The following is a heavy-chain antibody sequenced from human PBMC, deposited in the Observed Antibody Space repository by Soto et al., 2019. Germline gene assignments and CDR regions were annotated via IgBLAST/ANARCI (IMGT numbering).Heavy chain of an antibody. D-gene: IGHD4-4*01. CDR1: GFTFSSYA. V-gene: IGHV3-23*01. CDR3: AKYLTTVAERDYYYYYYYMDV. Sequence: GGSLRLSCAASGFTFSSYAMSWVRQAPGKGLEWVSAISGSGGITYYADSVKGRFTISRDNSKNTLYLRMNSLRAEDTAVYYCAKYLTTVAERDYYYYYYYMDVWGKGTTVTVSS. J-gene: IGHJ6*03. CDR2: ISGSGGIT.